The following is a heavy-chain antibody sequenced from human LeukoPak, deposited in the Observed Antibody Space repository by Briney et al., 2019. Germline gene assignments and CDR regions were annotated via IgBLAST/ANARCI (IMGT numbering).Heavy chain of an antibody. CDR2: INPNSGNT. J-gene: IGHJ6*03. D-gene: IGHD3-16*01. V-gene: IGHV1-8*02. Sequence: ASVKVSCKASGYTFTGYYMHWVRQAPGQGLEWMGWINPNSGNTGYAQKFQGRVTMTRNTSISTAYMELSSLRSEDTAVYYCARNIRWGYYYYYMDVWGKGTTVTISS. CDR1: GYTFTGYY. CDR3: ARNIRWGYYYYYMDV.